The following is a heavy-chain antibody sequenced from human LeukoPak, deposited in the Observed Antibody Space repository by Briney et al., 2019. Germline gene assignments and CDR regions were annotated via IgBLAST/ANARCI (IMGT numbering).Heavy chain of an antibody. CDR1: GYTFTSYG. J-gene: IGHJ4*02. Sequence: SVKVSCKASGYTFTSYGISWVRQAPGQGLEWMGGIIPIFGTANYAQKFQGRVTITADKSTSTAYLELSSLRSEDTAVYYCARDGSYGSFDYWGQGTLVTVSS. CDR3: ARDGSYGSFDY. V-gene: IGHV1-69*06. D-gene: IGHD5-18*01. CDR2: IIPIFGTA.